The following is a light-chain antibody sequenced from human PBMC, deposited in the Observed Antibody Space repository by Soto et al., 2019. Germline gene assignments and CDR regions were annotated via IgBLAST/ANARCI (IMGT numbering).Light chain of an antibody. J-gene: IGKJ2*01. V-gene: IGKV3D-7*01. CDR3: QQDYNWYT. CDR1: LSVSSSF. Sequence: PGERVTLSCRASLSVSSSFLTWYQQKPGQAPRLLIYGASTRATGIPARFSGSASGTDFTLTISSLQPEAFAGYYYQQDYNWYTFGQGTKLKIK. CDR2: GAS.